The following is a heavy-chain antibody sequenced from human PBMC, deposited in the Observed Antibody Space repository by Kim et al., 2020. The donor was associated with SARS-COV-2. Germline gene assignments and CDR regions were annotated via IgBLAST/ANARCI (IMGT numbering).Heavy chain of an antibody. Sequence: GGSLRLSCAASGFTFINYAMSWVRQAPGKGLDWVSAFSSGSGGVTYYADSVKGRFTISRDNSKNTLYLQMNSLRAEDTAVYYCAKDYRSGYSGYDIGDWGQGTLVTVSS. J-gene: IGHJ4*02. CDR1: GFTFINYA. V-gene: IGHV3-23*01. CDR3: AKDYRSGYSGYDIGD. D-gene: IGHD5-12*01. CDR2: FSSGSGGVT.